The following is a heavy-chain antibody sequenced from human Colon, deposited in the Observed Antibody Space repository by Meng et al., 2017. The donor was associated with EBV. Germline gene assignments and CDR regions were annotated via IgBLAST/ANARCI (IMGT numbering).Heavy chain of an antibody. CDR2: ISYGGST. J-gene: IGHJ4*02. CDR3: ARGIQIWHEIDY. V-gene: IGHV4-39*07. CDR1: GGSIISSSYS. Sequence: HWRGSGPGLVNPSDPLSLTCTVSGGSIISSSYSCAWIRQPPGKGLEWIGGISYGGSTSYNPSLKSRVTISIDTSKNQFSLSLTSVTAADTAIYYCARGIQIWHEIDYWGQGTLVTVSS. D-gene: IGHD5-18*01.